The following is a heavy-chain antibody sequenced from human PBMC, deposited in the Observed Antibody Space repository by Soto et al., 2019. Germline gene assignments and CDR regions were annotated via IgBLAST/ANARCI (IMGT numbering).Heavy chain of an antibody. J-gene: IGHJ5*02. CDR2: IIPIFGTA. V-gene: IGHV1-69*06. CDR3: ARDKTGYYIGWFDP. D-gene: IGHD3-9*01. Sequence: QVQLVQSGAEVTKPGSSVKVSCKASGGTFSSYAISWVRQAPGQGIEWMGGIIPIFGTANYAQKFQGRVTITADKSTSTAYMELSSLRSEDTAVYDCARDKTGYYIGWFDPWGQGTLVTVSS. CDR1: GGTFSSYA.